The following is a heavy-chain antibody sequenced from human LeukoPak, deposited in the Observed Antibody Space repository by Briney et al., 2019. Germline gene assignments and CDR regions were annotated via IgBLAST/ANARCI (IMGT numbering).Heavy chain of an antibody. J-gene: IGHJ4*02. Sequence: PSETLSLTCTVSGGSISSSSYYWGWIRQPPGKGLEWIGSIYYSGSTYYNPSHKSRVTISVDTSKNQFSLKLSSVTAADTAVYYCARGGFGETLRWGQGTLVTVSS. CDR1: GGSISSSSYY. D-gene: IGHD3-10*01. CDR2: IYYSGST. CDR3: ARGGFGETLR. V-gene: IGHV4-39*07.